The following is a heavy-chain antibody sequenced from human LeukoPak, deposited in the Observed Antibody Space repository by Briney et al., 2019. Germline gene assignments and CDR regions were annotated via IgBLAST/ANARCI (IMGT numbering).Heavy chain of an antibody. J-gene: IGHJ4*02. CDR2: ISAYNGNT. V-gene: IGHV1-18*04. CDR3: ARLIAVAGTADY. D-gene: IGHD6-19*01. Sequence: ASVKVSCKASGYTFTSYGISWVRQAPGQGLEWMGWISAYNGNTNYAQKLQGRVTMTTVTSTSTAYMELRSLRSDDTAVYYCARLIAVAGTADYWGQGTLVTVSS. CDR1: GYTFTSYG.